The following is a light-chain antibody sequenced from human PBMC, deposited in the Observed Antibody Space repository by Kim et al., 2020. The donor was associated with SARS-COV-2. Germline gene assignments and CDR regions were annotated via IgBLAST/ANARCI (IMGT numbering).Light chain of an antibody. Sequence: VSQGRTASITCSGDKLGDKYACWYQQKPGRSPVLVIYQDSKRPSGIPERFSGSNSGNTATLTISGTQAMDEADYYCQAWDSSTVVFGGGTQLTVL. V-gene: IGLV3-1*01. CDR2: QDS. CDR3: QAWDSSTVV. J-gene: IGLJ2*01. CDR1: KLGDKY.